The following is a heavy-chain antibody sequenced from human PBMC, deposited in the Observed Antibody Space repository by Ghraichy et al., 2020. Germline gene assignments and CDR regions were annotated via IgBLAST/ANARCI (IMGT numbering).Heavy chain of an antibody. J-gene: IGHJ6*03. CDR3: ANSQIVHYYMDV. CDR1: GFTFSTYA. V-gene: IGHV3-23*01. CDR2: ISGSGGST. D-gene: IGHD3-16*02. Sequence: GGSLRLSCAASGFTFSTYAMNWVRQAPGKGLEWVSGISGSGGSTYYADSVKGRFTISRDNSKNTLYLQMNSLRAEDTAVYYCANSQIVHYYMDVWGKGTTVTVSS.